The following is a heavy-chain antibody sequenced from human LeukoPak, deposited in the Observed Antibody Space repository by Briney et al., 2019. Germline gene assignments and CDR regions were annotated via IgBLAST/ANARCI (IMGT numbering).Heavy chain of an antibody. D-gene: IGHD2-21*02. V-gene: IGHV3-7*01. CDR2: INQDASEI. J-gene: IGHJ4*02. CDR1: GFTFSTYW. Sequence: GGFLRLSCAASGFTFSTYWMNWYRQAPGKGLEGVGNINQDASEINYVDSVRGRFTIYRDNAKNSLHLQMNSLRAEDTAVYYCATDRDNSDWQKRFDSWGQGTLVTVSS. CDR3: ATDRDNSDWQKRFDS.